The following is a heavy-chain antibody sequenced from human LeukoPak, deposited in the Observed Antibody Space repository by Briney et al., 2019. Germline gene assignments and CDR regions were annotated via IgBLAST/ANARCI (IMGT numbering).Heavy chain of an antibody. CDR1: GGSISSSNW. CDR3: ARDVYDYVWGSYRYFDY. D-gene: IGHD3-16*02. V-gene: IGHV4-4*02. CDR2: IYHSGST. J-gene: IGHJ4*02. Sequence: SETLSLTCAVSGGSISSSNWWSWVRQPPGKGLEWIGEIYHSGSTNYNPSLKSRVTISVDKSKNQFSLKLSSVTAADTAVYYCARDVYDYVWGSYRYFDYWGQGTLVTVSS.